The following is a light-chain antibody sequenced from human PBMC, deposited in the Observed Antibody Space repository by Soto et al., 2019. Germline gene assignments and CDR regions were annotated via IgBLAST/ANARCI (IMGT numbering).Light chain of an antibody. CDR2: EVN. CDR1: SSDIGAYDY. Sequence: QPALTQPASLSGSPGQSITISCTGTSSDIGAYDYVSWFQQHPGKAPKLMISEVNNRPSGVSNRFSGSKSGNTAYLTISGLQVEDEAEYFCFSYAGSYTFVFGIGTKVTVL. V-gene: IGLV2-14*01. J-gene: IGLJ1*01. CDR3: FSYAGSYTFV.